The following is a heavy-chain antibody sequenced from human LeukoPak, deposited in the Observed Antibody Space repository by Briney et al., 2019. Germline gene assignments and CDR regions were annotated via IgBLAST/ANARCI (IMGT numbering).Heavy chain of an antibody. V-gene: IGHV4-59*08. D-gene: IGHD6-19*01. CDR2: IYYSGST. CDR3: ARQGTSGWDYYYYMDV. Sequence: SETLSLTCTVSGGSISSYYWSWIRQPPGKGLEWIGCIYYSGSTNYNPSFKSRVTISVDTSKNHFSLKLSSVTAAATAVYYCARQGTSGWDYYYYMDVWGKGTTVTISS. CDR1: GGSISSYY. J-gene: IGHJ6*03.